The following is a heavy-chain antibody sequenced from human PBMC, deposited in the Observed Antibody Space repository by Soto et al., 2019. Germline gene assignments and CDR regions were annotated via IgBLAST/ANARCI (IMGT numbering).Heavy chain of an antibody. D-gene: IGHD2-15*01. J-gene: IGHJ6*02. CDR2: ISSRGTTI. Sequence: DVQLVETGGGLVQPGGSLRLSCAVSGFSSSSYAMNWVRQAPGKGLEWVSFISSRGTTIYYADSVEGRFTISRDNAKNSLYLQMDSLRDEDTAVYYCVRQGFCSGASCTHYFYYYAMDVWGQGTTGIVSS. V-gene: IGHV3-48*02. CDR1: GFSSSSYA. CDR3: VRQGFCSGASCTHYFYYYAMDV.